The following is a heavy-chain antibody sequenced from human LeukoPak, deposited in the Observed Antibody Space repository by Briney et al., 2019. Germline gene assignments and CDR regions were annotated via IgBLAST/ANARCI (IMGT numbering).Heavy chain of an antibody. Sequence: ASVNVSCKASGFTFTSSAMQWVRQARGQRLEWIGWIVVGSGNTNYAQKFQERVTITRDMSTSTAYMELSSLRSEDTAVFYCAASGYSYGYGMDYWGQGTLVTVSS. V-gene: IGHV1-58*02. D-gene: IGHD5-18*01. CDR3: AASGYSYGYGMDY. CDR2: IVVGSGNT. J-gene: IGHJ4*02. CDR1: GFTFTSSA.